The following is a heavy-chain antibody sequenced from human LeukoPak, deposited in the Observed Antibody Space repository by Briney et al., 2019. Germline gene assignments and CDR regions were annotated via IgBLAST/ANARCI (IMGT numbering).Heavy chain of an antibody. CDR1: GFTFSSYS. CDR2: ISSSGSTI. D-gene: IGHD5-18*01. Sequence: PGGSLRLSCAASGFTFSSYSMNWVRQAPGKGLEWVSYISSSGSTIYYADSVKGRFTISRDNAKNSLYLQMNSLRAEDTAVYYCARVSSYGYVWGQGTLVTVSS. V-gene: IGHV3-48*04. CDR3: ARVSSYGYV. J-gene: IGHJ4*02.